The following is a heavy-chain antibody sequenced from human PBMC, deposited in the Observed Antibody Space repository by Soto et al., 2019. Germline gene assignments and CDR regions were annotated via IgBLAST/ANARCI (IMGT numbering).Heavy chain of an antibody. CDR1: GLIFSSYS. V-gene: IGHV3-21*06. D-gene: IGHD2-15*01. CDR3: ATLGGYCGDGSCYSSH. Sequence: EVQLVESGGGLVKSGGSLRLSCAASGLIFSSYSMNWVRQAPGEGLEWVSSISARTGYTYYAESVKGRFTISRDNAENSLFLQMNSLRGEDTAVYYCATLGGYCGDGSCYSSHWGRGTLVTVSS. J-gene: IGHJ4*02. CDR2: ISARTGYT.